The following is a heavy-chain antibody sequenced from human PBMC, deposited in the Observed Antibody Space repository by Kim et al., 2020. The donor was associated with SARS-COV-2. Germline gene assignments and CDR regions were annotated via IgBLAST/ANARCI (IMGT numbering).Heavy chain of an antibody. Sequence: GGSLRLSCETSGFSFGGYDMHWVRQDPGKGPEWVAEISFDGKKSQYVESVRGRFTISRDKFKSTLYLQLNSLRPEDTAVYYCVRELSHSSTYFGYWGQGTLVSVSS. CDR3: VRELSHSSTYFGY. CDR1: GFSFGGYD. CDR2: ISFDGKKS. J-gene: IGHJ4*02. D-gene: IGHD6-13*01. V-gene: IGHV3-30*03.